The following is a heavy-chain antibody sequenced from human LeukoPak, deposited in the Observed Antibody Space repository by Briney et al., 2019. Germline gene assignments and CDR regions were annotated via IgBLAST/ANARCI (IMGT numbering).Heavy chain of an antibody. CDR3: ARDRFLSGSYFDYYYGMDV. CDR1: GYTFTSYY. CDR2: INPSGGST. J-gene: IGHJ6*02. D-gene: IGHD1-26*01. Sequence: ASVNVSCKASGYTFTSYYMHWVRQAPGQGLEWMGIINPSGGSTSYAQKFQGRVTMTRDTSTSTVYMELSSLRPEDTAVYYCARDRFLSGSYFDYYYGMDVWGQGTTVTVSS. V-gene: IGHV1-46*01.